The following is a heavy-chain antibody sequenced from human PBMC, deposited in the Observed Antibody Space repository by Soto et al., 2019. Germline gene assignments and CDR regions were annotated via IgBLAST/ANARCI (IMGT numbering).Heavy chain of an antibody. D-gene: IGHD3-22*01. Sequence: ASVKVSRKASGYTFTSYAMHWVREAPGQRLEWMGWINAGNGNTKYSQKFQGRVTMTRDTSISTAYMELSRLRSDDTAVYYCATPYYYDSSGYYYPDYWGQGTLVTVSS. CDR1: GYTFTSYA. CDR2: INAGNGNT. J-gene: IGHJ4*02. CDR3: ATPYYYDSSGYYYPDY. V-gene: IGHV1-3*01.